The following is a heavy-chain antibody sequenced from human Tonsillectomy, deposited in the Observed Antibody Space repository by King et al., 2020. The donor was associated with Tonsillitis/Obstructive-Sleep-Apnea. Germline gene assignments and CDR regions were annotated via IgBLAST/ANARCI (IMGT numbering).Heavy chain of an antibody. V-gene: IGHV4-34*01. D-gene: IGHD2-15*01. Sequence: QVQLQQWGAGLLKPSETLSLTCGVSGGSFSGYYWSWIRQPPGKGLEWIGEINHSGSTNYNPSLKSRVTISVDTSKNQFSLKLSSVTAADTAVYYCARGRGVVVVAAYYFDYWGQGTLVTVSS. CDR2: INHSGST. J-gene: IGHJ4*02. CDR3: ARGRGVVVVAAYYFDY. CDR1: GGSFSGYY.